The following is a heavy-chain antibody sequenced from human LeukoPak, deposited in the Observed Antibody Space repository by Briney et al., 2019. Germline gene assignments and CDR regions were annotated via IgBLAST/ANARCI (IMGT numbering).Heavy chain of an antibody. Sequence: GGSLRLSCAASGFTFSSYEMNWVRQAPGKGLEWVSYISSSGSTIYYADSVKGRFTISRDNAKNSLYLQMNSLRAEDTAVYYCAREVRGRLQHWGFDYWGQGTLVTVSS. D-gene: IGHD5-24*01. CDR3: AREVRGRLQHWGFDY. V-gene: IGHV3-48*03. J-gene: IGHJ4*02. CDR2: ISSSGSTI. CDR1: GFTFSSYE.